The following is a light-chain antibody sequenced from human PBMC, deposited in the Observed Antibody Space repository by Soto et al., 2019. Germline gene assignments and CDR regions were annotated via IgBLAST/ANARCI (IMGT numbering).Light chain of an antibody. Sequence: EIVLTQSPATLSLSPGERATISCRASQSVRNFLAWYQQKPGRAPRLLIYDASERAAGIPARFSGSGSGTDFSLTISSLEPEDFAVYFCQQRSNRPLTFGGGTKVEIK. CDR3: QQRSNRPLT. CDR2: DAS. CDR1: QSVRNF. J-gene: IGKJ4*01. V-gene: IGKV3-11*01.